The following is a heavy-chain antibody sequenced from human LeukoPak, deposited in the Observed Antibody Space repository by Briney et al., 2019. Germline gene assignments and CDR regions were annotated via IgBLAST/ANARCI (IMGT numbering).Heavy chain of an antibody. CDR1: GGSIGPYY. CDR2: IYTTGST. Sequence: PSETLSLTCTVSGGSIGPYYWSWLRQPAGKALEWIGRIYTTGSTNYNPSLKSRVTMSLDTPKNQFSLRLSSGTAADTAVYYCARSGGSGFQLASWGEGTLVTVSS. J-gene: IGHJ4*02. CDR3: ARSGGSGFQLAS. D-gene: IGHD3-16*01. V-gene: IGHV4-4*07.